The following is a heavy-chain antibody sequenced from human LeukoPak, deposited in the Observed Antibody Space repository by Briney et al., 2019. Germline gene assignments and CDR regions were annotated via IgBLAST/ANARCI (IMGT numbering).Heavy chain of an antibody. Sequence: ASVKVSCKASGYTFTSYAMHWVRQAPGQGLEWMGWINAGNGNTKYSQKFQGRVTITRDTSASTAYMELSSLRSEDTAVYYCARATYYCSSTSCYGATYFDYWGQGTLVTVSS. D-gene: IGHD2-2*01. J-gene: IGHJ4*02. CDR1: GYTFTSYA. CDR3: ARATYYCSSTSCYGATYFDY. V-gene: IGHV1-3*01. CDR2: INAGNGNT.